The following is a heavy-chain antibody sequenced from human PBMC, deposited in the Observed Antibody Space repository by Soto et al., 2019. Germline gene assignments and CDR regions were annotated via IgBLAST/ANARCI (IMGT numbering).Heavy chain of an antibody. CDR1: GCTVSSDY. J-gene: IGHJ4*02. CDR2: IYSGGST. Sequence: EVQLVESGGGLIQPGGSLRLSCAASGCTVSSDYMSWVSKAPGKGLEWVPVIYSGGSTYYADSVKGRFTISRDNSKNTLYRQMNSLRAEDTAVYYCARDPSHSYYTLFYYFDYWGQGTLVTVSS. V-gene: IGHV3-53*01. CDR3: ARDPSHSYYTLFYYFDY. D-gene: IGHD1-26*01.